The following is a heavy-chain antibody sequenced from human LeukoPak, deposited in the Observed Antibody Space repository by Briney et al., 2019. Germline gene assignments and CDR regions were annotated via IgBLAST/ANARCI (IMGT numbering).Heavy chain of an antibody. V-gene: IGHV4-34*01. CDR3: ARAVDYGDYSDYFDY. CDR2: INHSGST. CDR1: GGSFSGYY. D-gene: IGHD4-17*01. J-gene: IGHJ4*02. Sequence: SETLSLTCAVYGGSFSGYYWSWIRQPPGKGLEWIGEINHSGSTNYNPSLKSRVTISVDTSKNQFSLKLSSVTAADTAVYYYARAVDYGDYSDYFDYWGQGTLVTVSS.